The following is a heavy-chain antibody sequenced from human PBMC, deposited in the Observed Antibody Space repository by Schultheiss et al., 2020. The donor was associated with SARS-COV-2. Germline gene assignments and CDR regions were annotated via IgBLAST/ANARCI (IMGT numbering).Heavy chain of an antibody. Sequence: ASVKVSCKASGYTFTGYYMHWVRQAPGQGLEWMGWINPNSGGTNYAQKFQGRVTMTRDTSISTAYMELSRLRSDDTAVYYCAKGAEIQLWLSLFDYWGQGTLVTVSS. V-gene: IGHV1-2*02. J-gene: IGHJ4*02. CDR3: AKGAEIQLWLSLFDY. CDR1: GYTFTGYY. CDR2: INPNSGGT. D-gene: IGHD5-18*01.